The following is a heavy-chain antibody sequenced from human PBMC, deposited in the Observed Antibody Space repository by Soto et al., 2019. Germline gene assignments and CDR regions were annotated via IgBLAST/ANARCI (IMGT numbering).Heavy chain of an antibody. CDR2: INPNSGNI. V-gene: IGHV1-8*01. Sequence: ASVKVSCKASGDTFTTYDINWVRQATGHGLEWMGWINPNSGNIGYAQRFQGRDTMTRDTAIRTAYMEVSSLRSDDTAVYYCARGRASGSYYLLDYWGQGTLVTVSS. J-gene: IGHJ4*02. CDR3: ARGRASGSYYLLDY. CDR1: GDTFTTYD. D-gene: IGHD3-10*01.